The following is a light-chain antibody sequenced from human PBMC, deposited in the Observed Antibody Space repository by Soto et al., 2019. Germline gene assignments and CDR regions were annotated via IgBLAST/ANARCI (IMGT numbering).Light chain of an antibody. CDR1: QTISTS. CDR2: GAD. CDR3: QQYFNTGT. V-gene: IGKV3-15*01. Sequence: EIVMTQSPTTLSLSPGERAVLSCRASQTISTSLAWYQQKPGQTPRLLIYGADTRATGVPARFSGSGSGTEFTLTISSLQSEDFAVYYCQQYFNTGTFGGGTKVDIK. J-gene: IGKJ4*01.